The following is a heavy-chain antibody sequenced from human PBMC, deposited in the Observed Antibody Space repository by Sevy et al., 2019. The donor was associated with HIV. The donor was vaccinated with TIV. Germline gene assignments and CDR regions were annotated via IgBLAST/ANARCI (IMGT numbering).Heavy chain of an antibody. Sequence: GGSLRLSCAASGFTVSSNYMSWVRQAPGKGLEWVSVIYSGGSTYYADSVKGRFTISRDNSKNTLYLQMNSLRAEDTAVYYCARDLRVGYDSSGRNDYWGQGTLVTVSS. CDR3: ARDLRVGYDSSGRNDY. D-gene: IGHD3-22*01. CDR2: IYSGGST. V-gene: IGHV3-53*01. CDR1: GFTVSSNY. J-gene: IGHJ4*02.